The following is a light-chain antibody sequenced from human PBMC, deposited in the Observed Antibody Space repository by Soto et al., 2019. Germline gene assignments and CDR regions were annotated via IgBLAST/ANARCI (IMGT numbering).Light chain of an antibody. CDR3: QQYGSSPLT. Sequence: DIQMTQSPSSLSASVGDRVTITCRASQSISTSLCWFQQKPGRAPKLLISDASTLQSGVPSRFSGSGSGTDFTLTISRLEPEDFAVYYCQQYGSSPLTFGPGTKVDIK. CDR2: DAS. CDR1: QSISTS. V-gene: IGKV1-39*01. J-gene: IGKJ3*01.